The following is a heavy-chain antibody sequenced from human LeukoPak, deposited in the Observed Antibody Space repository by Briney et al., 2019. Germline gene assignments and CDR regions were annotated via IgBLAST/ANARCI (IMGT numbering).Heavy chain of an antibody. CDR2: VNQDGSEA. Sequence: GGSLRLSCAASGFTFSNYWMQWVRQAPGKGLVWVAQVNQDGSEAHYADSVKARFTISRDNAKSSVSLQMNSLRAEDTAVYYCVRDGGVSGYDLLDYWGQGTLVTVSS. D-gene: IGHD5-12*01. CDR1: GFTFSNYW. J-gene: IGHJ4*02. V-gene: IGHV3-7*01. CDR3: VRDGGVSGYDLLDY.